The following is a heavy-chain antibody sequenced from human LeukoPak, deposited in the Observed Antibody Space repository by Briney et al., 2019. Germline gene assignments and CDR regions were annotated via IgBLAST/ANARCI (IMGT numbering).Heavy chain of an antibody. D-gene: IGHD3-10*01. V-gene: IGHV3-30-3*01. CDR2: ISYDGSNK. CDR1: GFTFSSYA. J-gene: IGHJ4*02. Sequence: GSLRLSCAASGFTFSSYAMHWVRQAPGQGLEWVAVISYDGSNKYYADSVKGRFTISRDNSKNTLYLQMNSLRAEDTAVYYCARDNGGFDYWGQGTLVTVSS. CDR3: ARDNGGFDY.